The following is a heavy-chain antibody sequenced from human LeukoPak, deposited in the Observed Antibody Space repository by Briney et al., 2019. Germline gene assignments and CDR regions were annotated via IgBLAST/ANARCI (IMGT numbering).Heavy chain of an antibody. CDR2: IKQDGSEK. CDR1: GFTFSSYW. J-gene: IGHJ4*02. CDR3: ARGPNGRLTAMAAYYFDY. Sequence: GGSLRLSCAASGFTFSSYWMSWVCQAPGKGLEWVANIKQDGSEKYYVDSVKGRFTISRDNAKNSLYLQMNSLRAEDTAVCYCARGPNGRLTAMAAYYFDYWGQGTLVTVSS. D-gene: IGHD5-18*01. V-gene: IGHV3-7*01.